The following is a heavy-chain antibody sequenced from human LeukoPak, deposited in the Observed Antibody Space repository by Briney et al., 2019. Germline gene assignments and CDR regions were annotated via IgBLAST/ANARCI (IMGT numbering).Heavy chain of an antibody. V-gene: IGHV3-13*01. D-gene: IGHD6-13*01. CDR3: VREAVSSSWNNWYYYL. Sequence: GGSLRLSCAASGFTFSSSDMHWVRQPTAKGLGWVSAIGTIGDTYYPGSVKGRFTIPRENAKNTLYLQMNSLRAGHTAVYNCVREAVSSSWNNWYYYLWGRGTLVTVSS. CDR2: IGTIGDT. J-gene: IGHJ2*01. CDR1: GFTFSSSD.